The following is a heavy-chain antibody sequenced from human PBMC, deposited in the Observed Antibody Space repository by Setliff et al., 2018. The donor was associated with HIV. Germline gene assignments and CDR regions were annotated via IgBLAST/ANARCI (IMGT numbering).Heavy chain of an antibody. CDR1: GGSISSYY. Sequence: KTSETLSLTCSVSGGSISSYYWSWIRQPPGKGLEWIGCVYYSGGTNYNPSLRSRVTISVDTSKNQFSLRVSSVTAADTAVYYCARSMGAFDYWGPGALVTVSS. CDR3: ARSMGAFDY. V-gene: IGHV4-59*01. J-gene: IGHJ4*02. CDR2: VYYSGGT. D-gene: IGHD1-26*01.